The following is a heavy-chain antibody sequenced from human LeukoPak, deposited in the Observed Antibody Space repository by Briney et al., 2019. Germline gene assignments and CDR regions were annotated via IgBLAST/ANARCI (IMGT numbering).Heavy chain of an antibody. CDR3: AKDKSGSYGNYFDY. Sequence: GRPLRLSCAASGFTFDDYAMHWVRQAPGKGLEWVSGISWNSGSIGYADSVKGRFTISRDNAKNSLYLQMNSLRAEDTALYYCAKDKSGSYGNYFDYWGQGTLVTVSS. J-gene: IGHJ4*02. V-gene: IGHV3-9*01. CDR1: GFTFDDYA. CDR2: ISWNSGSI. D-gene: IGHD1-26*01.